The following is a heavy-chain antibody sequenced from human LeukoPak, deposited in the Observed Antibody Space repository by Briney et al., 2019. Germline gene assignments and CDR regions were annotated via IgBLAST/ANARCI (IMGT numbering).Heavy chain of an antibody. J-gene: IGHJ3*02. CDR2: ISDSGNT. CDR3: AEDSGDAFDI. V-gene: IGHV3-23*01. CDR1: GFTLSSYA. Sequence: GGSLRLSCAASGFTLSSYAMSWVRQAPGKGLEWVSAISDSGNTYHADSVKGRFTISRDNAKNSLYLQMNSLRAEDTAVYYCAEDSGDAFDIWGQGTMVTVSS.